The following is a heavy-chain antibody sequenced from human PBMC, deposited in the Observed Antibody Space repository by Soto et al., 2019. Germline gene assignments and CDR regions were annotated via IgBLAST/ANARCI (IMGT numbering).Heavy chain of an antibody. Sequence: PGGSLRLSCAASVFTFSDHYMSWIRHSPGKGLEWLSYIGSSGTTIFYADSVKGRFTISRDNDKNSIYLEMNSLRAEDTAVYYCARDKYFDFWTNPLDVPYYYGMDVWGQATTRTGSS. CDR2: IGSSGTTI. D-gene: IGHD3-3*01. CDR3: ARDKYFDFWTNPLDVPYYYGMDV. J-gene: IGHJ6*02. CDR1: VFTFSDHY. V-gene: IGHV3-11*01.